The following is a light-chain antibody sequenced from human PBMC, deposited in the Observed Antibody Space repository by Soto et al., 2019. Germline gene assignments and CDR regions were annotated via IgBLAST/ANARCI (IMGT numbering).Light chain of an antibody. J-gene: IGKJ1*01. CDR1: QGIRND. Sequence: AIQMTQAPSSLSASVGERVTITCRASQGIRNDLGWYQQKPGKAPKLLIYAASSLQSGVPSRFSSSGEGTDFTLTISSLQPEDGSTYYCIQDYKCPQCTVGQGTKVEIK. CDR3: IQDYKCPQCT. CDR2: AAS. V-gene: IGKV1-6*01.